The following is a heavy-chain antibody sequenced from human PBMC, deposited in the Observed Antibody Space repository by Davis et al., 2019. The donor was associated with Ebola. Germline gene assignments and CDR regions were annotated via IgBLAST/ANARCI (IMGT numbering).Heavy chain of an antibody. J-gene: IGHJ4*02. CDR3: TKTGEGGDY. Sequence: ESLKISCASSGFTSIGSAMHWVRQASGKGLEWVGRIRSKANSYATAYAASVKGRFTISRDDSKNTAYLQMNSLKTEDTAVYYCTKTGEGGDYWGQGTLVTVSS. V-gene: IGHV3-73*01. CDR1: GFTSIGSA. CDR2: IRSKANSYAT. D-gene: IGHD3-16*01.